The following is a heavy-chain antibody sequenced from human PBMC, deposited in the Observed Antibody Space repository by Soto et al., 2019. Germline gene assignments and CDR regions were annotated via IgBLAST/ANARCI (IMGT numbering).Heavy chain of an antibody. CDR1: GFTFDAYS. Sequence: GGSLRLSCAASGFTFDAYSLHWVRHLPGKGLEWVAGISGDSGSSGDADSVRGRFTVSRDNAKNSLFLQMSSLSPEDTALYYCTNRRSARPGFDAFDLWGQGTMVTVSS. CDR3: TNRRSARPGFDAFDL. CDR2: ISGDSGSS. J-gene: IGHJ3*01. V-gene: IGHV3-9*01.